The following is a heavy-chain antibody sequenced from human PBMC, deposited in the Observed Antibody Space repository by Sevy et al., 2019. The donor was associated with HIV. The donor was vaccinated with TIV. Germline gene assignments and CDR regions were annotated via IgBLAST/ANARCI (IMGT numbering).Heavy chain of an antibody. CDR3: ARDPGCGALDR. V-gene: IGHV3-7*01. CDR2: INQDERHI. J-gene: IGHJ5*02. D-gene: IGHD1-26*01. Sequence: GGSLRLSCEVSGFTFSDFWMTWVRQSPGKGLEWVAYINQDERHINLLDSVRGRFTISRDNAKNSLYLQMDSLRAEDTAIYYCARDPGCGALDRWGQGTLVTVSS. CDR1: GFTFSDFW.